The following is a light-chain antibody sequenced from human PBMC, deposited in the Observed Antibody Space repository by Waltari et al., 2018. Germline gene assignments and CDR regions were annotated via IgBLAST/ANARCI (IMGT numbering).Light chain of an antibody. CDR3: KQYYSDSYT. J-gene: IGKJ2*01. Sequence: DIVMTQSPDSLAVSLGERATINCKSSQSVLYSSNNKNYLAWYQQKPGQPPKLLIYWASTRESGVLDRFSGSGSGTDFTLTISSLQAEDVAAYYCKQYYSDSYTFGQGTKLEIK. V-gene: IGKV4-1*01. CDR2: WAS. CDR1: QSVLYSSNNKNY.